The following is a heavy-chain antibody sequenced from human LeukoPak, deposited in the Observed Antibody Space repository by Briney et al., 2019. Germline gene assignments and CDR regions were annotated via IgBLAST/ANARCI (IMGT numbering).Heavy chain of an antibody. V-gene: IGHV3-74*01. J-gene: IGHJ4*02. Sequence: GGSLRLSCAASGFTFTDYWMHWVRQAPGKGLVWVSRISADGRMTDYEDSVKGRFTVSRDNAKNTLYLQMNSLRVEDTAVYYCGRALGSPLDYWGQGTLVTVSS. CDR1: GFTFTDYW. CDR3: GRALGSPLDY. D-gene: IGHD1-26*01. CDR2: ISADGRMT.